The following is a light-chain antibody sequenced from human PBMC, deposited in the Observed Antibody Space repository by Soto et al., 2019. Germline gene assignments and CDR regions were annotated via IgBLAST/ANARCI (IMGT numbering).Light chain of an antibody. V-gene: IGLV2-23*02. Sequence: QSVLTQPASVSGSPGQSITISCTGTSSDVGRYNLVSWYQQHPGKAPKLMIYEVSNRPSGVSNRFSGSKSGNTASLTISGLQAEDEADYYCCSYAGSSIEVFGGGTKLTVL. CDR2: EVS. CDR3: CSYAGSSIEV. J-gene: IGLJ3*02. CDR1: SSDVGRYNL.